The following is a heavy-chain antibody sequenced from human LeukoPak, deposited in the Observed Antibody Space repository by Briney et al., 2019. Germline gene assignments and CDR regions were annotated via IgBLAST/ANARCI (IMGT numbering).Heavy chain of an antibody. Sequence: SVKVSCKASGGTFSSYAISWVRQAPGQGLEWMGGIIPIFGTANYAQKFQGRVTITADESTSTAYMELSSLRSEDTAVYYCARGYCSSTSCYPITIHSHWGQGTLVTASS. CDR3: ARGYCSSTSCYPITIHSH. CDR2: IIPIFGTA. J-gene: IGHJ4*02. CDR1: GGTFSSYA. V-gene: IGHV1-69*13. D-gene: IGHD2-2*01.